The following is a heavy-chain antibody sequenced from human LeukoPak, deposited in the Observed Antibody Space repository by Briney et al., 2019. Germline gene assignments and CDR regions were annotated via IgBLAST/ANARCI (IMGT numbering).Heavy chain of an antibody. CDR1: GFSFRSYT. J-gene: IGHJ3*02. CDR3: ARDLSDPTYYGSGSTDAFDI. V-gene: IGHV3-53*01. CDR2: IYSGGST. D-gene: IGHD3-10*01. Sequence: GGSLRLSCAASGFSFRSYTMNWVRQAPGKGLEWVSVIYSGGSTYYADSVKGRFTISRDNSKNTLYLQMNSLRAEDTAVYYCARDLSDPTYYGSGSTDAFDIWGQGTMVTVSS.